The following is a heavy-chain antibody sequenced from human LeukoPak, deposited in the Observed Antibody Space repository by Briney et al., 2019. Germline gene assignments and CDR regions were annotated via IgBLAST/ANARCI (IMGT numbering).Heavy chain of an antibody. D-gene: IGHD3-10*01. V-gene: IGHV4-59*12. Sequence: SETLSLTCTVSGGSISSYYWSWIRQPPGKGLEWIGYIYYSGSTNYNPSLKSRVTISVDTSKNQFSLKLSSVTAADTAVYYCARVSGVLLWFTGWFDPWGQGTLVTVSS. CDR3: ARVSGVLLWFTGWFDP. J-gene: IGHJ5*02. CDR1: GGSISSYY. CDR2: IYYSGST.